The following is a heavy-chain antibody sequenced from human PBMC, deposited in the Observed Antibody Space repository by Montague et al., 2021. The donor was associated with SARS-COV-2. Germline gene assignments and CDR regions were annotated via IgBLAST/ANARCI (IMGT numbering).Heavy chain of an antibody. J-gene: IGHJ4*02. CDR1: GGSISSYY. CDR2: IYYSGST. CDR3: ARRGGCPYFDF. Sequence: SETLSLTCTVSGGSISSYYWSWIRQPPGKGLELIGYIYYSGSTNYNPSLESRVTMSIDMSKNQFSLNLTSVTAADTAVYYCARRGGCPYFDFWGQGTLVTVSS. D-gene: IGHD3-3*01. V-gene: IGHV4-59*08.